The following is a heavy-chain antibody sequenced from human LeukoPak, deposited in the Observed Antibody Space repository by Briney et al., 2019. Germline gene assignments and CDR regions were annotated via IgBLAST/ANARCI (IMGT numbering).Heavy chain of an antibody. D-gene: IGHD4-23*01. CDR3: ATRGGNPPTDWYFDL. CDR1: GGSVSSYGYY. Sequence: SETLSLTCTVSGGSVSSYGYYWSWIRQPPGKRLEWIGYIYYSGSTNYNPSLKSRVTISVDTSKNQFSLNLRSVNDADSAVYYCATRGGNPPTDWYFDLWGRGTLVTVSS. V-gene: IGHV4-61*08. CDR2: IYYSGST. J-gene: IGHJ2*01.